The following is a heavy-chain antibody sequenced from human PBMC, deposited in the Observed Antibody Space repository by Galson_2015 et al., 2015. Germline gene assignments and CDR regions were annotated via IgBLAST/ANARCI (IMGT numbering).Heavy chain of an antibody. D-gene: IGHD3-10*01. Sequence: SLRLSCAASGFTFSSYGMHWVRQAPGKGLEWVAVISYDGSNKYYADSVKGRFTISRDNSKNTLYLQMNSLRAEDTAVYYCAKDHHRGSGSPSYWGQGTLVTVSS. V-gene: IGHV3-30*18. CDR2: ISYDGSNK. CDR1: GFTFSSYG. CDR3: AKDHHRGSGSPSY. J-gene: IGHJ4*02.